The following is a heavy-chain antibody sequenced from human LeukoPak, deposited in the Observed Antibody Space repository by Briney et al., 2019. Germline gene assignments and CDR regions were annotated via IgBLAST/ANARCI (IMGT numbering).Heavy chain of an antibody. V-gene: IGHV3-23*01. Sequence: LSGGSLRLPCAASGFTFSNYAMIWVRQAPGKGLEWVSIISIPGTTTYYADSVKGRFTISKDNSKNTLYLQMNSLRAEDTAVYYCVRDPNWGSGNWGQGTLVTVSS. CDR2: ISIPGTTT. CDR3: VRDPNWGSGN. J-gene: IGHJ4*02. D-gene: IGHD7-27*01. CDR1: GFTFSNYA.